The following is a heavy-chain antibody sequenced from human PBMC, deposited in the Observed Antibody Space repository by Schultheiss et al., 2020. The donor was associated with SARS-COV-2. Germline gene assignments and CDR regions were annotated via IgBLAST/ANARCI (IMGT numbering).Heavy chain of an antibody. D-gene: IGHD5-18*01. CDR3: ASHSPRYSYGKYYYYYYGMDV. CDR2: INPNSGGT. V-gene: IGHV1-2*06. CDR1: GYTFTSYG. J-gene: IGHJ6*02. Sequence: GESLKISCKASGYTFTSYGISWVRQAPGQGLEWMGRINPNSGGTNYAQKFQGRVTMTRDTSISTAYMELSMLRSDDTAVYYCASHSPRYSYGKYYYYYYGMDVWGQGTTVTVS.